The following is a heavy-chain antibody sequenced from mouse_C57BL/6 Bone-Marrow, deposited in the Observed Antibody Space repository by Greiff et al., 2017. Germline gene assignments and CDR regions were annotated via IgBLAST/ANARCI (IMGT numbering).Heavy chain of an antibody. CDR1: GYAFSSSW. Sequence: VQLQQSGPELVKPGASVKISCTASGYAFSSSWMNWVQQRPGKGLEWIGRIYPGDGDTNYNGKFKGKATLTADKSSSTAYMQLSSLTSEDSAVYFCAPGGGKWFAFWGQGTLVTVSA. CDR3: APGGGKWFAF. CDR2: IYPGDGDT. J-gene: IGHJ3*01. V-gene: IGHV1-82*01.